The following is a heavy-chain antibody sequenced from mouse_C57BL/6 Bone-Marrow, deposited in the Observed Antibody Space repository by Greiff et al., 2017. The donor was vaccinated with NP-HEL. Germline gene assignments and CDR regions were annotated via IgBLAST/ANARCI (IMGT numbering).Heavy chain of an antibody. V-gene: IGHV1-47*01. CDR3: ARGSNYGFWYFDV. J-gene: IGHJ1*03. CDR2: FHPYNDDT. D-gene: IGHD2-5*01. Sequence: VQLHESGAELVKPGASVKMSCKASGYTFTTYPIEWMKQNHGKSLEWIGNFHPYNDDTKYNEKFKGKATLTVEKSSSTVYLELSRLTSDDSAVYYCARGSNYGFWYFDVWGTGTTVTVSS. CDR1: GYTFTTYP.